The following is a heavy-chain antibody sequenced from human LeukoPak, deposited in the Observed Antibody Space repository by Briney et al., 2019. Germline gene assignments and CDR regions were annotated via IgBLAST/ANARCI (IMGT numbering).Heavy chain of an antibody. CDR3: ATGAYYYDSSGYWFDP. V-gene: IGHV1-24*01. CDR1: GYTLTELS. CDR2: FDPEDGET. D-gene: IGHD3-22*01. Sequence: ASVKVSCKVSGYTLTELSMHWVRQAPGKGLEWMGGFDPEDGETIYARKFQGRVTMTEDTSTDTAYMELSSLRSEDTAVYYCATGAYYYDSSGYWFDPWGQGTLVTVSS. J-gene: IGHJ5*02.